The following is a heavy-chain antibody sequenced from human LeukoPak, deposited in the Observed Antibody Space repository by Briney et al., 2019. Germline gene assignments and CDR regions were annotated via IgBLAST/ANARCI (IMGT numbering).Heavy chain of an antibody. CDR3: ARDPKPDYYYYYGMDV. Sequence: PSETLSLTCTVSGYPISSGYYWGWIRQPPGQGLEWIGSIYHSGDTYYSPSLKSRITISVETSKNQFSLKLSSVTAADTAVYYCARDPKPDYYYYYGMDVWGQGTTVTVSS. CDR1: GYPISSGYY. V-gene: IGHV4-38-2*02. CDR2: IYHSGDT. J-gene: IGHJ6*02.